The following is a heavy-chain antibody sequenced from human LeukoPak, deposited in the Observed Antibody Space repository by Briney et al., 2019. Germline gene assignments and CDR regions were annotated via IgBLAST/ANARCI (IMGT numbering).Heavy chain of an antibody. CDR3: ARDGETITAGGNSIYFDY. V-gene: IGHV1-46*01. J-gene: IGHJ4*02. Sequence: GASVKVSCKASGYTFTNHYIHWVRQAPGQGLEWMGIISPSSGSTTYAQKFQGRVTMTRDTSTSTVYMEVTSLKYEDTAVYYCARDGETITAGGNSIYFDYWGQGTLVTVSS. CDR2: ISPSSGST. CDR1: GYTFTNHY. D-gene: IGHD6-13*01.